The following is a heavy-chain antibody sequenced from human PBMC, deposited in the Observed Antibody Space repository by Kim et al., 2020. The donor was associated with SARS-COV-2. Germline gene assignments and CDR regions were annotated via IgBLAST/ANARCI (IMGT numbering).Heavy chain of an antibody. CDR1: GYTFTSYA. J-gene: IGHJ4*02. CDR2: INAGNGNT. CDR3: ARELLWFGESVDY. D-gene: IGHD3-10*01. Sequence: ASVKVSCKASGYTFTSYAMHWVRQAPGQRLEWMGWINAGNGNTKYSQKFQGRVTITRDTSASTAYMELSSLRSEDTAVYYCARELLWFGESVDYWGQGTLGTVSS. V-gene: IGHV1-3*01.